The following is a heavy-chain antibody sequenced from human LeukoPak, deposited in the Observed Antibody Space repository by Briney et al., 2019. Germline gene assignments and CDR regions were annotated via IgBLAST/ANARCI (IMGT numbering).Heavy chain of an antibody. Sequence: PSETLSLTCAVYGGPFSGYYWIWIRQPPGKGLEWIGEINHSGSTNYNPSLKSRVTISVDTSKNQFSLKLSSVTAADTAVYYCARQLHIVVVVAASHAMYWFDPWGQGTLVTVSS. V-gene: IGHV4-34*01. J-gene: IGHJ5*02. CDR3: ARQLHIVVVVAASHAMYWFDP. CDR2: INHSGST. CDR1: GGPFSGYY. D-gene: IGHD2-15*01.